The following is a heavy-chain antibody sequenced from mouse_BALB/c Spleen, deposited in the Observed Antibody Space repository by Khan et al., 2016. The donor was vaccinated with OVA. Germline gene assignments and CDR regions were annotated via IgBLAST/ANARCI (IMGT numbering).Heavy chain of an antibody. Sequence: EVMLVESGGDLVKPGGSLKLSCVASGFTFSTYGMSWVRQTPDKRLEWVATVSTGGGYTYYPDSVKGRFTISRDNAKNTLYLQMSGLKSEDTAMFYCTRLAYYYDSEGFAYWGQGTLVTVSA. CDR2: VSTGGGYT. J-gene: IGHJ3*01. CDR3: TRLAYYYDSEGFAY. CDR1: GFTFSTYG. D-gene: IGHD1-1*01. V-gene: IGHV5-6*01.